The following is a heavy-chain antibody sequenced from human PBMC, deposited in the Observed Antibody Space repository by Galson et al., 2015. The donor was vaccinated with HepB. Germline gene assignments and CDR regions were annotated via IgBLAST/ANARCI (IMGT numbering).Heavy chain of an antibody. CDR1: GFTVSSNY. J-gene: IGHJ4*02. CDR3: ARDISSGWFDY. Sequence: SLRLSCAASGFTVSSNYMSWVRQAPGKGLEWVSVIYSGGSTYYADSVKGRFTISRDNSKNTLYLQMNSLRAEDTAVYYCARDISSGWFDYWGQGTLVTVSS. D-gene: IGHD6-19*01. V-gene: IGHV3-53*01. CDR2: IYSGGST.